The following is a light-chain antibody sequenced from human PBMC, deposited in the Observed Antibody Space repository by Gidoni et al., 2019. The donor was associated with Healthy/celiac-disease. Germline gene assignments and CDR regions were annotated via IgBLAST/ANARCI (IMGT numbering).Light chain of an antibody. V-gene: IGLV1-36*01. CDR1: SSNIGRNP. Sequence: QSVLTQPPSVSAAPRQRVTISCSGSSSNIGRNPVNWYQQLPGEAPRLLIYYDDLLASGVSYRLSGSESGTAASLAITGLQAEDEAEYYCAAWDDRLVGPVFGGGTKLTVL. CDR2: YDD. CDR3: AAWDDRLVGPV. J-gene: IGLJ2*01.